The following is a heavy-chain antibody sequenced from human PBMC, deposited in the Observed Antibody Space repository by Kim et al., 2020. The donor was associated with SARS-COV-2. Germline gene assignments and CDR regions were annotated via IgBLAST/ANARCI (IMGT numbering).Heavy chain of an antibody. J-gene: IGHJ4*02. CDR2: IRSNGSNK. D-gene: IGHD1-26*01. V-gene: IGHV3-33*03. CDR3: AKDLGASAYDLDYFDY. Sequence: GGSLRLSCAASGFTFSSYCMNWVRQAPGKGLEWVAGIRSNGSNKNYADSVKGRFTISRDNSKNTLYLQMNSLRAEDTAVYYCAKDLGASAYDLDYFDYWGQGTLVTVSS. CDR1: GFTFSSYC.